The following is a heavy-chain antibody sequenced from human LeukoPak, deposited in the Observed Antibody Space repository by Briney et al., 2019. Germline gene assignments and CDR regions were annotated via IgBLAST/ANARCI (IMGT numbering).Heavy chain of an antibody. CDR2: IYYSGST. J-gene: IGHJ2*01. Sequence: SETLSLTCTVSGGCISSYYWSWIRQPPGTGLEWIGYIYYSGSTNYNPSLKSRVTISVDTSKNQFSLKLSSVTAADTAVYYCARERGNWYFDLWGRGTLVTVSS. CDR3: ARERGNWYFDL. CDR1: GGCISSYY. V-gene: IGHV4-59*01.